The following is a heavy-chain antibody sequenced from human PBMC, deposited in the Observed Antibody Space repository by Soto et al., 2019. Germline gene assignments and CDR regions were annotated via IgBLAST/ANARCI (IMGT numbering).Heavy chain of an antibody. CDR3: ARVDGSGYSNWFDP. CDR1: GYTFTSYG. CDR2: ISAYNGNT. V-gene: IGHV1-18*01. D-gene: IGHD3-22*01. J-gene: IGHJ5*02. Sequence: ASVKVSCKASGYTFTSYGTSWVRQAPGQGLEWMGWISAYNGNTNYAQKLQGRVTMTTDTSTSTAYMELRSLRSDDTAVYYCARVDGSGYSNWFDPWGQGTLVTVSS.